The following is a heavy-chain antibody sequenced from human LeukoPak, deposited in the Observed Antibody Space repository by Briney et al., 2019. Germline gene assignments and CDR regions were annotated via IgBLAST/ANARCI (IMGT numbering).Heavy chain of an antibody. V-gene: IGHV4-59*08. CDR3: VACEGWLDY. J-gene: IGHJ4*02. CDR2: VFHSGST. CDR1: GASITGHY. D-gene: IGHD6-19*01. Sequence: QSSETLSLTCTVSGASITGHYWTWIPQSPGKGLECIGHVFHSGSTNYNPSLKSRLTMSVDTSKKQFSLKLRSVAASDTAVYYCVACEGWLDYWGQGTLVTVSS.